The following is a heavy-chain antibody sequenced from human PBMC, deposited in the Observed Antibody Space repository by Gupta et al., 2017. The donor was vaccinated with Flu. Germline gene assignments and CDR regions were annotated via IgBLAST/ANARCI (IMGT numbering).Heavy chain of an antibody. J-gene: IGHJ4*02. CDR1: GFTFSRYG. V-gene: IGHV3-30*18. CDR3: AKDPRYYDFWSGARKHTTSFDY. D-gene: IGHD3-3*01. Sequence: QVQLVESGGGVVQPGRSLRLPCASHGFTFSRYGMHWVRHAPGKGLEWVAVISYDGSNKYYADSVKGRFTISRDNSKNTLYLQMNSLRAEDTAVYYCAKDPRYYDFWSGARKHTTSFDYWGQGTLVTVSS. CDR2: ISYDGSNK.